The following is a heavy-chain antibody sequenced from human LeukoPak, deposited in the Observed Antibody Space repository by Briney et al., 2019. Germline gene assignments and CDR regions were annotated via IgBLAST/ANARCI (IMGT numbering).Heavy chain of an antibody. V-gene: IGHV3-7*04. CDR3: ARADNYGSILDY. D-gene: IGHD3-10*01. Sequence: GGSLRLSCAASGFTFSNYRMSWVRQSPGRGLEWVANIDQDGSAEYYVDSVGGRFTVSRDNAKNSLYLQIDSLGAEDTAVYYCARADNYGSILDYWGRGTLVTVSS. CDR1: GFTFSNYR. J-gene: IGHJ4*02. CDR2: IDQDGSAE.